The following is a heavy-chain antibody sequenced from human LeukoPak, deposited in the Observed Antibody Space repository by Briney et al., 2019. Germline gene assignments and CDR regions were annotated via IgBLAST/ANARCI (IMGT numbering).Heavy chain of an antibody. D-gene: IGHD6-19*01. CDR3: ARGPGQWLVLDY. Sequence: SETLSLTCAVYGGSFSGYYWSWIRQPPGKGLEWIGEINHSGSTNYNPSLKSRATISVDTSKNQSSLKLSSVTAADTAVYYCARGPGQWLVLDYWGQGTLVTVSS. CDR2: INHSGST. V-gene: IGHV4-34*01. J-gene: IGHJ4*02. CDR1: GGSFSGYY.